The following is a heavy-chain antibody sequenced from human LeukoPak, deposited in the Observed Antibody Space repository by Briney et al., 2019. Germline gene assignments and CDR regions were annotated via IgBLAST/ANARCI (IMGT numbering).Heavy chain of an antibody. CDR3: ARAADTIFGVVIGVYYYYMDV. J-gene: IGHJ6*03. Sequence: ASVKVSCKASGYTFTSYGISWVRQAPGQGLEWMGWISAYNGNTNYAQKLQGRVTMTTDTSTSTAYMELRSLRSDDTAVYYCARAADTIFGVVIGVYYYYMDVWGKGTTVTVSS. V-gene: IGHV1-18*01. CDR2: ISAYNGNT. CDR1: GYTFTSYG. D-gene: IGHD3-3*01.